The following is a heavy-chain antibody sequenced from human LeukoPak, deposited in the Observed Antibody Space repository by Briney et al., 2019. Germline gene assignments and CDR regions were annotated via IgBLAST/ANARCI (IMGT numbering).Heavy chain of an antibody. J-gene: IGHJ4*02. D-gene: IGHD6-19*01. CDR1: GFTFSKYG. CDR3: ARQWGLIAVAGGPGY. CDR2: IWYDGHNK. Sequence: GGSLRLSCVASGFTFSKYGMHWVRQAPGKGLEWLAIIWYDGHNKYYADSVKGRFTISRDNSKNTLFLEMTDLRAEDTAVYYCARQWGLIAVAGGPGYWGQGALVTVSS. V-gene: IGHV3-33*03.